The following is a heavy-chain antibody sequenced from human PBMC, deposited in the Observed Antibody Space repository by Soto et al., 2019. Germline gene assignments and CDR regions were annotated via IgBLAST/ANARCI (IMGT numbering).Heavy chain of an antibody. V-gene: IGHV4-61*01. Sequence: SSETLSLTCTVSGGSVSSESHYWSWIRQTPGKGLEWIGYIYYTGSTNYNPSLKGRVTMSVDTSRDQVSLRLRSVTRADTAVYYCARGIAARPDYSDYWGQGTLVTVSS. D-gene: IGHD6-6*01. CDR3: ARGIAARPDYSDY. CDR1: GGSVSSESHY. J-gene: IGHJ4*02. CDR2: IYYTGST.